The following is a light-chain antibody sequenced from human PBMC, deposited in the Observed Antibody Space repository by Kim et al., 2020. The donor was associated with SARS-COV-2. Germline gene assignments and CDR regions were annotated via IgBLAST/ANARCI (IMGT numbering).Light chain of an antibody. CDR3: NSYTSSSTLV. V-gene: IGLV2-14*03. CDR1: RVAVGCYNY. CDR2: DVS. Sequence: GQSTTISSTGTRVAVGCYNYVPCYQQHPGKAPKLMIYDVSNRPSGVSNRFSGSKSGNTASLTISGVQAEDEADYYCNSYTSSSTLVFGTGTKVTVL. J-gene: IGLJ1*01.